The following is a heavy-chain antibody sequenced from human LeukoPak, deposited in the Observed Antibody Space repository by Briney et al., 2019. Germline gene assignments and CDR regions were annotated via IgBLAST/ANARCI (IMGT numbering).Heavy chain of an antibody. CDR2: ISSGSGYI. Sequence: GGSLRLSCATSGFTFSNYTMSWVRQAPGKGLEWVSSISSGSGYIKYAGSVKGRFTISRDNAENSVFLQMSSLRVDDTALYYCVRGWFDFWGQGTPVTVSS. V-gene: IGHV3-21*01. J-gene: IGHJ5*01. CDR1: GFTFSNYT. CDR3: VRGWFDF.